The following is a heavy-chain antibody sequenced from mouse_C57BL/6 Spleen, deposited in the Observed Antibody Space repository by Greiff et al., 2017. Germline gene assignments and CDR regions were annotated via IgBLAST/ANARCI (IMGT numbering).Heavy chain of an antibody. CDR2: IDPSDSYT. Sequence: QVQLQQPGAELVMPGASVKLSCKASGYTFTSYWMHWVKQRPGQGLEWIGEIDPSDSYTNYNQKFKGKSTLTVDKSSSTAYMQLSSLAAEDSAVYYCARKRRLLYFDYWGKGTTLTVSS. V-gene: IGHV1-69*01. CDR3: ARKRRLLYFDY. CDR1: GYTFTSYW. D-gene: IGHD3-2*02. J-gene: IGHJ2*01.